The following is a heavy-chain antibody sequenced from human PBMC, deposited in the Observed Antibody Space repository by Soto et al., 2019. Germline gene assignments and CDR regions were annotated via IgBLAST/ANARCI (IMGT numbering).Heavy chain of an antibody. Sequence: ASVKVSCKASGYTFTSYGISWVRQAPGQGLEWMGWIRAYNGNTNYAQKLQGRVTMTTDTSTSTAYMELRSLRSDDTAVYYCARTSVDILTGYSLWFDPWGQGTLVTVSS. V-gene: IGHV1-18*01. CDR1: GYTFTSYG. CDR3: ARTSVDILTGYSLWFDP. D-gene: IGHD3-9*01. J-gene: IGHJ5*02. CDR2: IRAYNGNT.